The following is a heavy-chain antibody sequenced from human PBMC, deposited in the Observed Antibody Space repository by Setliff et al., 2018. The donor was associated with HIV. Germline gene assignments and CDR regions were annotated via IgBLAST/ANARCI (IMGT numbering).Heavy chain of an antibody. J-gene: IGHJ4*02. CDR1: GYRFSGHW. CDR3: ATRRLGYSGYGY. CDR2: VNPGDSST. V-gene: IGHV5-51*04. Sequence: GESLKISCKGSGYRFSGHWIAWVRQMPGKGPEWMGSVNPGDSSTKYNPSLQGQVTMAADKLINTAYLQWSSLKASDTAMYYCATRRLGYSGYGYWGQGTLGTVSS. D-gene: IGHD5-12*01.